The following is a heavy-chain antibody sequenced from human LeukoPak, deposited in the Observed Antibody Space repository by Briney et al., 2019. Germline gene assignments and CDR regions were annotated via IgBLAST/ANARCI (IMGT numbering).Heavy chain of an antibody. CDR1: DASVSRGGYY. V-gene: IGHV4-31*03. CDR3: ATAEWENFYFDS. Sequence: SETLSLTCTVSDASVSRGGYYWSWIRQHPGKGLEWIGFTSYGGGAYYNPSLMSRITMSVGPSQNQFSLKMRDVTAADTAVYFCATAEWENFYFDSWGQGALVAVTS. J-gene: IGHJ4*02. D-gene: IGHD1-26*01. CDR2: TSYGGGA.